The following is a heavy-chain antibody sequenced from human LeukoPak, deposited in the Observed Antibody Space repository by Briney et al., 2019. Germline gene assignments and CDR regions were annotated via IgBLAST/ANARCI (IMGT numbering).Heavy chain of an antibody. CDR1: GYTFTGYY. Sequence: VASVKVSCKASGYTFTGYYMHWVRQAPGQGLEWMGGINPNSGGTNYAQKFQGRVTMTRDTSISTAYMELSRLRSDDTAVYYCARVMYYYDSSGYGFDYWGQGTLVTVSS. CDR2: INPNSGGT. V-gene: IGHV1-2*02. CDR3: ARVMYYYDSSGYGFDY. J-gene: IGHJ4*02. D-gene: IGHD3-22*01.